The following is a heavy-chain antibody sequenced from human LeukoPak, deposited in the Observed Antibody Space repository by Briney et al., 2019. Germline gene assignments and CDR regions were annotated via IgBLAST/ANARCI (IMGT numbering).Heavy chain of an antibody. CDR1: GFTFGDYA. J-gene: IGHJ4*02. CDR2: IRSKAYGGTT. Sequence: PGGSLRLSCTASGFTFGDYAMSWFRQAPGKGLEWVGFIRSKAYGGTTEYAASVKGRFTISRDDSKSIAYLQMNSLKTEDTAVYYCTRVIDIVVVAAAISPPYDFWSGYSPLDYWGQGTLVTVSS. CDR3: TRVIDIVVVAAAISPPYDFWSGYSPLDY. V-gene: IGHV3-49*03. D-gene: IGHD2-2*01.